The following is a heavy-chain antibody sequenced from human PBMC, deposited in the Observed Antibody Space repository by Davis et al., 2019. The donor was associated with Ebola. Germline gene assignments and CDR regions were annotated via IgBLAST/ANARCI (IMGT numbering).Heavy chain of an antibody. CDR1: GYNFKNYA. V-gene: IGHV1-18*01. Sequence: ASVKVSCKASGYNFKNYAITWVRLAPGQGLEWMGWISAYNGNTAYAQILQGRVTMTTDTSTGTAYMELRSLRYDDTAVYFCARTSIVGTTTTASDIWGQGTMVTVSS. CDR3: ARTSIVGTTTTASDI. J-gene: IGHJ3*02. CDR2: ISAYNGNT. D-gene: IGHD1-26*01.